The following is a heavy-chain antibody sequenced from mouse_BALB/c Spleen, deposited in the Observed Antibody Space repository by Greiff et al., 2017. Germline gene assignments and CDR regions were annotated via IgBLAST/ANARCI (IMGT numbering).Heavy chain of an antibody. V-gene: IGHV14-3*02. D-gene: IGHD1-1*01. CDR2: IDPANGNT. Sequence: EVKLMESGAELVKPGASVKLSCTASGFNIKDTYMHWVKQRPEQGLEWIGRIDPANGNTKYDPKFQGKATITADTSSNTAYLQLSSLTSEDTAVYYCAREGVLLRYPFAYWGQGTLVTVSA. CDR3: AREGVLLRYPFAY. CDR1: GFNIKDTY. J-gene: IGHJ3*01.